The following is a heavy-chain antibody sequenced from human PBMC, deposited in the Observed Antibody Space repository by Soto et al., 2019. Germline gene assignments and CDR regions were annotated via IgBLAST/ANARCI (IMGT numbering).Heavy chain of an antibody. CDR1: GFTFTSFG. D-gene: IGHD3-9*01. Sequence: AASVKVSCKASGFTFTSFGISWVRQAPGQGLEWMGWISAYNGNTHYAQKFQGRVTMTTDTSTTTAYMELRSLRSDDTAVYYCAREGFRHFDWYDWGKGTLVTVSS. CDR2: ISAYNGNT. J-gene: IGHJ4*02. V-gene: IGHV1-18*01. CDR3: AREGFRHFDWYD.